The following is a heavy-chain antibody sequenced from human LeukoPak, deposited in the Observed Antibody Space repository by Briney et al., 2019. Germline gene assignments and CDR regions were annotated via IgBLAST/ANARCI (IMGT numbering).Heavy chain of an antibody. CDR2: IDANSNKI. Sequence: GGSLRLSCAASGFIFASYEMNWVRQAPGKGLEWVSYIDANSNKIYYADSVRGRFSTSRDNPGNSMFLQMNRLRVDDTAVYYCSSPLGDYWGPGTLVVVSS. J-gene: IGHJ4*02. CDR3: SSPLGDY. CDR1: GFIFASYE. V-gene: IGHV3-48*03.